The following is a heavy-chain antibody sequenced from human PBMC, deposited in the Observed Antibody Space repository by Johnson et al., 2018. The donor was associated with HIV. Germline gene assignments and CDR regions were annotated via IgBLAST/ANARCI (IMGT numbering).Heavy chain of an antibody. J-gene: IGHJ3*02. CDR1: GFTVSSNY. Sequence: VQLVESGGGLVKPGGSLRLSCAASGFTVSSNYMSWVRQAPGKGLEWVSVIYSGGSTYYADSVKGRFIISRDNSKNTLYLQMNSLRVEDTAVYYCASGAYSSSLTFDIWGQGTMVTVSS. CDR3: ASGAYSSSLTFDI. CDR2: IYSGGST. D-gene: IGHD6-6*01. V-gene: IGHV3-66*01.